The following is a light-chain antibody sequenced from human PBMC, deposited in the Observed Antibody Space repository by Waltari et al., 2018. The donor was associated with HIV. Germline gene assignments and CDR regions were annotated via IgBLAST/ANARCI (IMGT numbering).Light chain of an antibody. CDR2: KAS. CDR3: QQYNSYPYT. CDR1: QTITYW. V-gene: IGKV1-5*03. J-gene: IGKJ2*01. Sequence: IQMTQSPSALSASVGDRVTITCRASQTITYWLAWYQQKPGKAPKLLIYKASTLQSGVPSRFSGSGSGTDFTLTISNLQPDDFATYYCQQYNSYPYTFCQGTKLEIK.